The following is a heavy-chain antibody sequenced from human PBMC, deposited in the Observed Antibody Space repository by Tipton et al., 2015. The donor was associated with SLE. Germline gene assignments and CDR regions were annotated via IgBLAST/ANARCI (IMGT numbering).Heavy chain of an antibody. V-gene: IGHV3-49*04. CDR3: TRYLEAYGDYAY. CDR1: GFTFDDYP. Sequence: SLRLSCTTSGFTFDDYPIHWVRQAPGKGLEWVGFIRGNAYGGTGEYAACVRGRFIISRDDSTRIAYLQMNSLRTEYTDVYYCTRYLEAYGDYAYWCQVSPVTVAS. CDR2: IRGNAYGGTG. D-gene: IGHD4-17*01. J-gene: IGHJ4*02.